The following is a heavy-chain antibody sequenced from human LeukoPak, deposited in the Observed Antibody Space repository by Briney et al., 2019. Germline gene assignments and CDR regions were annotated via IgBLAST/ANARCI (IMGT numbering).Heavy chain of an antibody. CDR3: ARSTRITMVRGVISWFDP. V-gene: IGHV4-30-2*01. D-gene: IGHD3-10*01. CDR1: GGSISSGGYS. Sequence: SETLSLTCAVSGGSISSGGYSWSWLRQPPGKGLEWIGYIYHSGSTYYNPSLKSRVTISVDRSKNQFSLKLSSVTAADTAVYYCARSTRITMVRGVISWFDPWGQGTLVTVSS. CDR2: IYHSGST. J-gene: IGHJ5*02.